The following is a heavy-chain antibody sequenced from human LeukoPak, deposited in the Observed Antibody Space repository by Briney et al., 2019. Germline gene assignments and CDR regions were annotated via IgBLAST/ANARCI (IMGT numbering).Heavy chain of an antibody. D-gene: IGHD3-9*01. Sequence: PSETLSLTCTVSGGSISSNSYYWSWIRQPPGKGLEWIGYIYYSGSTNYNPSLKSRVTISVDTSKNQFSLKLSSVTAADTAVYYCARVDNYYYYMDVWGKGTTVTVSS. V-gene: IGHV4-61*01. CDR1: GGSISSNSYY. J-gene: IGHJ6*03. CDR3: ARVDNYYYYMDV. CDR2: IYYSGST.